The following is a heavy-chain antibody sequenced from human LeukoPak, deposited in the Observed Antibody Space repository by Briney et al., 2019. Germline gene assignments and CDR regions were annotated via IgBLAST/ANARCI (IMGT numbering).Heavy chain of an antibody. V-gene: IGHV4-4*07. CDR3: ARDRPDGYTHGHYYYNMDV. D-gene: IGHD5-18*01. CDR2: IYSTGDTEH. CDR1: GASITAYY. J-gene: IGHJ6*03. Sequence: PSETLTLTCTVSGASITAYYWTWIRQAAGEGLEFIGRIYSTGDTEHNYNPSLASRVTISGDTSKNQVSLRLKSVTAADTAVYYCARDRPDGYTHGHYYYNMDVWGKGTTVTVSS.